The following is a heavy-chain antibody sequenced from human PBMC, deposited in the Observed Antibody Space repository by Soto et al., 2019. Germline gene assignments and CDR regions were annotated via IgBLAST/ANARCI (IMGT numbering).Heavy chain of an antibody. CDR3: ARVALGYCSGGSCRNYWYFDL. D-gene: IGHD2-15*01. Sequence: GGSLRLSCAASGFTFSSYAMHWVRQAPGKGLEYVSAISSNGGSTYYANSVKGRFTISRDNSKNTLYLQMGSLRAEDMAVYYCARVALGYCSGGSCRNYWYFDLWGRGTLVTVSS. CDR1: GFTFSSYA. V-gene: IGHV3-64*01. J-gene: IGHJ2*01. CDR2: ISSNGGST.